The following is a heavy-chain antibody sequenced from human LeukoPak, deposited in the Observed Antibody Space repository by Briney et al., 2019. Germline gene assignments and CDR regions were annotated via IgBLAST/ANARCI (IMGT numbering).Heavy chain of an antibody. V-gene: IGHV3-11*01. CDR3: AREMWYCSSTSCLEYFDY. Sequence: LSLTCTVSGGSISSYYMSWIRQAPGKGLEWVSYISSSGSTIYYADSVKGRFTISRDNAKNSLYLQMNSLRAEDTAVYYCAREMWYCSSTSCLEYFDYWGQGTLVTVSS. D-gene: IGHD2-2*01. CDR2: ISSSGSTI. CDR1: GGSISSYY. J-gene: IGHJ4*02.